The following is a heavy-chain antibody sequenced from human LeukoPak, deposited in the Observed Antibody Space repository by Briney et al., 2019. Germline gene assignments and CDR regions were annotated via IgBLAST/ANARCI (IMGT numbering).Heavy chain of an antibody. J-gene: IGHJ3*02. Sequence: SETLSLTCTVSGGSISSGGYYWSWIRQHPGKGLEWIVYIYYSGSTYYNPSLKSRVTISVDTSKNQFSLKLSSVTAADTAVYYCARDSGSYCGGDCYSGAFDIWGQGTMVTVSS. D-gene: IGHD2-21*02. V-gene: IGHV4-31*03. CDR2: IYYSGST. CDR1: GGSISSGGYY. CDR3: ARDSGSYCGGDCYSGAFDI.